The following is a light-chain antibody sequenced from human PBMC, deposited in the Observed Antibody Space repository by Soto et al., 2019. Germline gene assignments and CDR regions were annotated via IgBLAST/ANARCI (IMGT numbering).Light chain of an antibody. V-gene: IGKV1-12*01. CDR3: QQANTFPIT. J-gene: IGKJ5*01. CDR2: ATS. CDR1: LGISNW. Sequence: DIQMTQSLSSVSASVGDRITITCRANLGISNWVAWYQQKPGRAPKLLIYATSSLQSGVPSRFRGSGSGTLFTLTISSLQPEDFATYFCQQANTFPITFGQGTRLEIK.